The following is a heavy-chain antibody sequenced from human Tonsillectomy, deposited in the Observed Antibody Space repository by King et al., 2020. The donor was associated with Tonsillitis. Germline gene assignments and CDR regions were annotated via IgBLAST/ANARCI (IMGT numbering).Heavy chain of an antibody. Sequence: VQLQESGPGLVKPSETLSLTCAVSGYSISSGYYWGWIRQPPGKGLEWIGSIYHSGSTYYNPSLKSRVTISEDTTKNQFSLKLSSVPAADTAEYYCARGGCGDYLDAFDIWGQGTMVTVSS. CDR3: ARGGCGDYLDAFDI. J-gene: IGHJ3*02. CDR1: GYSISSGYY. D-gene: IGHD4-17*01. V-gene: IGHV4-38-2*01. CDR2: IYHSGST.